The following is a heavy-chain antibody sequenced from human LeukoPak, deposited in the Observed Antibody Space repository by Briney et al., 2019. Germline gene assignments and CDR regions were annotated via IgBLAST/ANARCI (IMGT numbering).Heavy chain of an antibody. D-gene: IGHD3-22*01. J-gene: IGHJ3*02. CDR3: ARVAYHDSSGYYYVMDAFDI. V-gene: IGHV1-8*03. Sequence: ASVKVSCKASGYTFTSYDINWVRQATGQGLEWMGWMNPNSGNTGYAQKFQGRVTITRNTSISTAYMELSSLRSEDTAVYYCARVAYHDSSGYYYVMDAFDIWGQGTMVTVSS. CDR2: MNPNSGNT. CDR1: GYTFTSYD.